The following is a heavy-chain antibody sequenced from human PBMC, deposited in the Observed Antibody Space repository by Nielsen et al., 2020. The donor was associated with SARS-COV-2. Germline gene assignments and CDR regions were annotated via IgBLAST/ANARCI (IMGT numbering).Heavy chain of an antibody. Sequence: GGSLRLSCAASGFTFSSYGMHWVRQAPGKGLEWVAVISYDGSNKYYADSVQGRFTISRDNSKNTLYLQINSLRAEDTAVYYCASGGYGGNSWMFDYWGQGTLVTVSS. D-gene: IGHD4-23*01. J-gene: IGHJ4*02. CDR2: ISYDGSNK. CDR1: GFTFSSYG. CDR3: ASGGYGGNSWMFDY. V-gene: IGHV3-30*03.